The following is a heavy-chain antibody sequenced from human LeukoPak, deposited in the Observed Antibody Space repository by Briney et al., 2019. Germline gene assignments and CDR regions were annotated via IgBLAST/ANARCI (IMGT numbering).Heavy chain of an antibody. CDR3: ARDSSGYDTLDY. Sequence: SETLSLTCTVSGGSISSGDYYWSWIRQPPGRGLEWIGYIHYSGRTYYNPSLMSRVTMSVDTSKNQFSLKLSSVTAADTAVYYCARDSSGYDTLDYWGQGTLVTASS. V-gene: IGHV4-30-4*01. CDR1: GGSISSGDYY. CDR2: IHYSGRT. J-gene: IGHJ4*02. D-gene: IGHD3-22*01.